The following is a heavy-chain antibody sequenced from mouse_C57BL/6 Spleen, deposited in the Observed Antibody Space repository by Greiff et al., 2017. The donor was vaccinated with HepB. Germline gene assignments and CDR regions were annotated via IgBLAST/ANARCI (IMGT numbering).Heavy chain of an antibody. CDR1: GYAFSSYW. D-gene: IGHD2-1*01. J-gene: IGHJ4*01. CDR2: IYPGDGDT. Sequence: QVQLKESGAELVKPGASVKISCKASGYAFSSYWMNWVKQRPGKGLEWIGQIYPGDGDTNYNGKFKGKATLTADKSSSTAYMQLSSLTSEDSAVYFCARRGYGNYEDYYAMDYWGQGTSVTVSS. CDR3: ARRGYGNYEDYYAMDY. V-gene: IGHV1-80*01.